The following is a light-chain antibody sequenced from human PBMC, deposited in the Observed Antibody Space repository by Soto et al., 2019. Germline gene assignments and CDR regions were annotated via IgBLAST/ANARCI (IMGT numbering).Light chain of an antibody. CDR2: DAS. CDR3: QQYDNLPYT. J-gene: IGKJ2*01. V-gene: IGKV1-5*01. CDR1: QSISSW. Sequence: DIQMTQSPSTLSASVGDRVTITCRASQSISSWLAWYQQKPGKAPKLLIYDASSLESGVPSRFSGSGSATEFTLTISSLQPDDFATYYCQQYDNLPYTFGQGTKVDIK.